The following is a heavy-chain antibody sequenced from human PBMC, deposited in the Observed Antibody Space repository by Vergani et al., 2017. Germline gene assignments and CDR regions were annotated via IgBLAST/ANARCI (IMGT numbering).Heavy chain of an antibody. CDR1: GFTFSSYG. Sequence: QVQLVESGGGVVQPGRSLRLSCAASGFTFSSYGMHGVRQAPGKGLEGVAVIWYDGSNKYYADSVKGRFTISRDNSKNTLYLQMNSLRAEDTAVYYCATASSGSYPSFDYWGQGTLVTVSS. J-gene: IGHJ4*02. CDR3: ATASSGSYPSFDY. CDR2: IWYDGSNK. V-gene: IGHV3-33*01. D-gene: IGHD1-26*01.